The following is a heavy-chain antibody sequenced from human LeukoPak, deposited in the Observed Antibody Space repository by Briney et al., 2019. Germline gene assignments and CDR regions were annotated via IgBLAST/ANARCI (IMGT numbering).Heavy chain of an antibody. Sequence: GGSLRLSCAASGFTFSSYSMNWVRQAPGKGLEWVSYIDSSSSTIYYADSVKGRSTISRDNAKNSLYLQMNSLRAEDTAVYYCARDIEAAGLFLDYWGQGTLVTVSS. CDR3: ARDIEAAGLFLDY. CDR1: GFTFSSYS. D-gene: IGHD6-13*01. CDR2: IDSSSSTI. J-gene: IGHJ4*02. V-gene: IGHV3-48*01.